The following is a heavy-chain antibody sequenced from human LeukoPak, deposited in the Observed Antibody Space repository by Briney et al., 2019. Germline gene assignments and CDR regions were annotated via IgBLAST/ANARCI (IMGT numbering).Heavy chain of an antibody. J-gene: IGHJ4*02. D-gene: IGHD3-3*01. V-gene: IGHV2-5*02. CDR2: NYWEDDK. CDR3: AHGTDYDFWSGSSGGFDY. CDR1: GFSLRTRGVG. Sequence: SGPTLVKPTPTLTLTCTFTGFSLRTRGVGVGWIRQPPAMALEWLSLNYWEDDKRYSPSLQSRLTITKDTSKNQVVLTMTNMDPVDTATYYCAHGTDYDFWSGSSGGFDYWGQGTLVTVSS.